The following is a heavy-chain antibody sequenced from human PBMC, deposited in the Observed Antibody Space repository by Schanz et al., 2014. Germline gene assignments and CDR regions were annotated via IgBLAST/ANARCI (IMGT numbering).Heavy chain of an antibody. Sequence: EVQLVESGGGLVQSGESLRLSCAASGFSFSNYWMSWVRQAPGKGLEWVANIKQDGSEKYYVDSVKGRFTISRDNAKNSLYLQMNSLRAEDTAVYYCAKVAPAATYLDSWGLGTLVTVSS. CDR1: GFSFSNYW. CDR3: AKVAPAATYLDS. D-gene: IGHD2-2*01. V-gene: IGHV3-7*02. CDR2: IKQDGSEK. J-gene: IGHJ4*02.